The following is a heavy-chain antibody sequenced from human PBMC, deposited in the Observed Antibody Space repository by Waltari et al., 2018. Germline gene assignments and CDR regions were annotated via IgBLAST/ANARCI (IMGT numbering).Heavy chain of an antibody. Sequence: QVQLQQWGAGLLKPSETLSLTCAVYGGSFSGYYWSWIRQPPGKGLEWIGEINHSGSTNYHPSLKSRVTISVDTSKNQFSLKLSSVTAADTAVYYCARGGDIVATPPGYWGQGTLVTVSS. CDR1: GGSFSGYY. V-gene: IGHV4-34*01. CDR3: ARGGDIVATPPGY. D-gene: IGHD5-12*01. J-gene: IGHJ4*02. CDR2: INHSGST.